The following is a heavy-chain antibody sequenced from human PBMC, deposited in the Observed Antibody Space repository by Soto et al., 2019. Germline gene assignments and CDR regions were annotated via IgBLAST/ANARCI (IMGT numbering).Heavy chain of an antibody. CDR2: ISYDGSNK. CDR1: GFTFSSYA. V-gene: IGHV3-30-3*01. CDR3: ARDYTYCSSTSCYYYYYGMDV. J-gene: IGHJ6*02. Sequence: PGGSLRLSCAASGFTFSSYAMHWVRQAPGKGLEWVAVISYDGSNKYYADSVKGRFTISRDNSKNTLYLQMNSLRAEDTAVYYCARDYTYCSSTSCYYYYYGMDVWGQGTTVTVSS. D-gene: IGHD2-2*01.